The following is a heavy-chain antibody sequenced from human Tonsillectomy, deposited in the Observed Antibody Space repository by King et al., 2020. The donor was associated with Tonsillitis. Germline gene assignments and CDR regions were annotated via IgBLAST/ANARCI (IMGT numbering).Heavy chain of an antibody. V-gene: IGHV1-46*01. CDR3: ARDSSETDYDYDDHYLDY. CDR2: INPSGGST. Sequence: QLVQSGAEVKKPGASVKVSCKASGYTFTNYYMHWVRQAPGQGLEWMGIINPSGGSTTYAQKFQGRVTMTRDTSTSTVYMEVSSLRSEDTAVYYCARDSSETDYDYDDHYLDYWGQGTLVTVSS. D-gene: IGHD4-17*01. CDR1: GYTFTNYY. J-gene: IGHJ4*02.